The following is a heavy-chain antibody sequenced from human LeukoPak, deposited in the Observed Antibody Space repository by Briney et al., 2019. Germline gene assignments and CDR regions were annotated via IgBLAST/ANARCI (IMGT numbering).Heavy chain of an antibody. CDR2: ISFSVNTK. Sequence: RGSLRLSCAASGFTFSDYSMNWVRQAPGKGLEWVSYISFSVNTKYYGDSVKGRFTISRDNAKNSLYLNMDSLRAEDTAVYYCARGAYSSGWAYFDHWGQGTLVTVSS. V-gene: IGHV3-48*04. D-gene: IGHD6-19*01. CDR3: ARGAYSSGWAYFDH. J-gene: IGHJ4*02. CDR1: GFTFSDYS.